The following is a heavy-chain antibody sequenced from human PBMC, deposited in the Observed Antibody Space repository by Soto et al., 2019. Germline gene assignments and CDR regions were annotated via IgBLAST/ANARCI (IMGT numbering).Heavy chain of an antibody. CDR1: GYTFTSYD. Sequence: QVQLVQSGAEVKKPGASVKVSCKASGYTFTSYDINWVRQATGQGLEWMGWMNPNSGNTGYAQKFQGRVTMTRNTAISTAYMERSSLRSEDTAVYYCARGPPIIEGPRFDPWGQGTLVTVSS. CDR3: ARGPPIIEGPRFDP. D-gene: IGHD3-10*01. V-gene: IGHV1-8*01. J-gene: IGHJ5*02. CDR2: MNPNSGNT.